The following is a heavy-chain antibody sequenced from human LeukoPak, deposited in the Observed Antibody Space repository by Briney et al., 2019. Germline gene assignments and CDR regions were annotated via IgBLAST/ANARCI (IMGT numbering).Heavy chain of an antibody. CDR3: AKTMSRAVAGTIDY. V-gene: IGHV3-23*01. D-gene: IGHD6-19*01. Sequence: GGSLRLSCAASGFTFSSYAMSWVRQAPGEGRGWVSAISGSGGSTYCADSVKGRFTISRDNSKNTLYLQMNSLRAEDTAVYYCAKTMSRAVAGTIDYWGQGTLVTVSS. CDR2: ISGSGGST. CDR1: GFTFSSYA. J-gene: IGHJ4*02.